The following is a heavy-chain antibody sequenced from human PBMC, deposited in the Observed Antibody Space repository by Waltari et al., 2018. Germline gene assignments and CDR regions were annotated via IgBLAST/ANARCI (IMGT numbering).Heavy chain of an antibody. CDR2: INPSGGGT. J-gene: IGHJ4*02. D-gene: IGHD3-10*01. CDR1: GYTFTAFS. V-gene: IGHV1-46*01. CDR3: ARAGTTLIWGVAE. Sequence: QVQLVQSGAEVKRPGAAVKASCKASGYTFTAFSMHWVRQAPGQGLEWMGIINPSGGGTTYTQKFQDRVTMTRDTSTNTVYMELSSLRSEDTAVYYCARAGTTLIWGVAEWGQGTLVTVSS.